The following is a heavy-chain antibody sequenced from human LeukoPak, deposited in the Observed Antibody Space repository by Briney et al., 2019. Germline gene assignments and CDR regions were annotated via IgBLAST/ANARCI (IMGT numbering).Heavy chain of an antibody. Sequence: QSGGSLRLSCAASGFTFSSYWMSWVRQAPGKGLEWVANIKQDGSEKYYVDSVKGRFTISRDNAKNSLYLQMNSLRADDTAVYYCARDRGYCTNTSCPLFDYWGQGTRVTVSS. CDR1: GFTFSSYW. J-gene: IGHJ4*02. D-gene: IGHD2-2*01. CDR2: IKQDGSEK. V-gene: IGHV3-7*03. CDR3: ARDRGYCTNTSCPLFDY.